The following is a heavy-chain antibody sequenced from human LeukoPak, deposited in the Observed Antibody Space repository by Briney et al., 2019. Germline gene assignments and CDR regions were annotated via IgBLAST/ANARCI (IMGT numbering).Heavy chain of an antibody. D-gene: IGHD2-21*01. Sequence: SETLSLTCTVSGGSISSYYWSWIRQPPWKGLEWIGYIYYSGSTNYNPSLKSRVTISVDTSKNQFSLKLSSVTAADTAVYYCARDLNIPYAFDIWGQGTMVTVSS. CDR2: IYYSGST. V-gene: IGHV4-59*01. CDR1: GGSISSYY. CDR3: ARDLNIPYAFDI. J-gene: IGHJ3*02.